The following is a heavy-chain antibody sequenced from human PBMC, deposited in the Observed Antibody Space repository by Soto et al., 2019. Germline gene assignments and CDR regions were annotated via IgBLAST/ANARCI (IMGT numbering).Heavy chain of an antibody. CDR3: AKPETAKYYDFWSGYYDY. D-gene: IGHD3-3*01. V-gene: IGHV3-23*01. CDR1: GFTFSSYA. CDR2: ISGSGGST. Sequence: GGSLRLSCAASGFTFSSYAMSWVRQAPGKGLEWVSAISGSGGSTYYADSVKGRFTISRDNSMNTLYLQMNSLRAEDTAVYYYAKPETAKYYDFWSGYYDYCGQGTLVTVSS. J-gene: IGHJ4*02.